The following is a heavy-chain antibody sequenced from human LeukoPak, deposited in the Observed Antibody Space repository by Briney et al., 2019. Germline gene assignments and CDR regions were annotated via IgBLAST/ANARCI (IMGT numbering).Heavy chain of an antibody. V-gene: IGHV4-59*01. CDR2: MYYSGST. CDR3: ARARYYDSSGYTFGY. Sequence: SETLSLTCTVSGGSISSYYWSWIRQPPGKGLEWIGYMYYSGSTNYNPSLKSRVTISVDTSKNQFSLKLSSVTAADTAVYFCARARYYDSSGYTFGYWGQGTLLTVSS. J-gene: IGHJ4*02. CDR1: GGSISSYY. D-gene: IGHD3-22*01.